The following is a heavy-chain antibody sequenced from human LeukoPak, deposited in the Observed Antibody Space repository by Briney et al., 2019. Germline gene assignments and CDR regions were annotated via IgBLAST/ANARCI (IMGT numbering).Heavy chain of an antibody. Sequence: GGSLRLSCAASGLTFSSYAMSWVRQAPGKGLEWVSAISGSGGSTYYADSVKGRFTISRDNSKNTLYLQMNSLGAEDTAVYYCAKDFDGSGSDYWGQGTLVTVSS. J-gene: IGHJ4*02. CDR2: ISGSGGST. V-gene: IGHV3-23*01. D-gene: IGHD3-10*01. CDR1: GLTFSSYA. CDR3: AKDFDGSGSDY.